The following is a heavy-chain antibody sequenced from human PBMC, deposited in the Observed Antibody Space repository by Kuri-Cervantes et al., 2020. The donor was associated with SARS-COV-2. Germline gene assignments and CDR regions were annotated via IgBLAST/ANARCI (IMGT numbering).Heavy chain of an antibody. CDR3: AKDIGTRSTSFVTYDY. Sequence: GESLKISCAASGFSFRNYNMNWVRQSPGKGLEWVAFTSYDGSNAYYADSVRGRFTVSRDNSKNTLSLQMNGLRAEDTAVYYCAKDIGTRSTSFVTYDYWGQGDLVTVSS. CDR2: TSYDGSNA. J-gene: IGHJ4*02. CDR1: GFSFRNYN. D-gene: IGHD2/OR15-2a*01. V-gene: IGHV3-30*18.